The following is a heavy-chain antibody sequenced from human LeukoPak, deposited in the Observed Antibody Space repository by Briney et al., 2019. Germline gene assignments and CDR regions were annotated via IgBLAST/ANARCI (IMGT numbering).Heavy chain of an antibody. D-gene: IGHD3-10*01. J-gene: IGHJ4*02. CDR3: ATGTMIRGVIIKFDF. CDR2: ISVYNGNT. Sequence: APXXXLXWMGXISVYNGNTKYAQKLQGRFTITTDTSTSTAYMELRSLTSDDTAVYYCATGTMIRGVIIKFDFWGLGTLXTV. V-gene: IGHV1-18*01.